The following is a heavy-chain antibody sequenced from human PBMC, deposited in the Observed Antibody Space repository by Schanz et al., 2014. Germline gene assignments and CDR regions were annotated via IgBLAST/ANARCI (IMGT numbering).Heavy chain of an antibody. J-gene: IGHJ4*02. Sequence: QLQMQTSGPGLVRPWETLSLTCTVSGGSISDSGAYWGWFRQTPGKGLEWIANLFYGGSKYYNPSFESRVPMSVAASNTQSPLRLGSVTAADTGVYYCARHNRVWFGKEGWWGQGTLVTVSS. CDR3: ARHNRVWFGKEGW. V-gene: IGHV4-39*01. CDR2: LFYGGSK. CDR1: GGSISDSGAY. D-gene: IGHD3-10*01.